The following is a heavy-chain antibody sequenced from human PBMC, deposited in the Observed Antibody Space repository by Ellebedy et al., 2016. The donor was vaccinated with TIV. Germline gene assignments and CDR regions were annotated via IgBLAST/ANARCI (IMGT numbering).Heavy chain of an antibody. Sequence: PGGSLRLSCAASGFTFSSYGMHWVRQAPGKGLKWVAVIWYDGSNKYYADSVKGRFTISRDNSKNTLYLQMNSLRAEDTAVYYCARRMDGYDYHYYGIDVWGQGTTVTVSS. CDR1: GFTFSSYG. J-gene: IGHJ6*02. V-gene: IGHV3-33*08. D-gene: IGHD5-12*01. CDR3: ARRMDGYDYHYYGIDV. CDR2: IWYDGSNK.